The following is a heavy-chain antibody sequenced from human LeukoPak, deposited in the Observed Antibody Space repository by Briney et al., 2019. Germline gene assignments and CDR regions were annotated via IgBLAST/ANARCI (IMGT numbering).Heavy chain of an antibody. D-gene: IGHD3-22*01. J-gene: IGHJ4*02. V-gene: IGHV1-18*01. CDR2: ISAYNGNT. CDR1: GYTFTSYG. CDR3: ARGGDYYDSSGYSRLGY. Sequence: ASVKVSCKASGYTFTSYGISWVRQAPGQGLEWMGWISAYNGNTNYAQKLQGRVTMTTDTSTSTAYMELRGLRSDDTAVYYCARGGDYYDSSGYSRLGYWGQGTLVTVSS.